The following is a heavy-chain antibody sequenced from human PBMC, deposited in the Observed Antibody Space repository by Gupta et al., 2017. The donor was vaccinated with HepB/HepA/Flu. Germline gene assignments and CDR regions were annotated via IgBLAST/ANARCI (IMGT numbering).Heavy chain of an antibody. CDR3: TTNYMVRGVILDY. CDR1: GFTFSNAC. Sequence: EVQLVESGGGLVKPGGSLRLSCAASGFTFSNACMSWVRQAPGKGLEWVGRIKSKTDSGTTNYAAPVKGRFTISRDDSKNTLYLQMNSLKTEDTAVYYCTTNYMVRGVILDYWGQGTLVTVSS. CDR2: IKSKTDSGTT. J-gene: IGHJ4*02. D-gene: IGHD3-10*01. V-gene: IGHV3-15*01.